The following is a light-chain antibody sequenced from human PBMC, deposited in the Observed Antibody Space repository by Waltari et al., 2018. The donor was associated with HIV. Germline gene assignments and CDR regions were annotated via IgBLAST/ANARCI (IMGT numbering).Light chain of an antibody. CDR2: DDS. CDR3: PVCDPSSDHVV. CDR1: DIETNN. Sequence: SYVPTQPPSVSVAPGQTGRITCGGNDIETNNVHWYQQKPGQAPVLVVYDDSHRPSGIPERFSGSNSGNTAPLTITRVEAGDEADYYCPVCDPSSDHVVFGGGTKLTVL. J-gene: IGLJ2*01. V-gene: IGLV3-21*02.